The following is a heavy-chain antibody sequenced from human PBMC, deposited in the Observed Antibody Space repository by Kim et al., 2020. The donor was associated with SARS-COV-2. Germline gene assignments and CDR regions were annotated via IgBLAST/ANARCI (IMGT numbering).Heavy chain of an antibody. Sequence: GGSLRLSCAAAGFNFTSYSMNWVRQAPGKGLEWASSISSTGSFVNYADSVKGRFTISRDNAKKSLFLQMNSLTVEDTALYYCASDRFDSTGYYASYFFYYGMGVWGLGTTVTVSS. V-gene: IGHV3-21*01. J-gene: IGHJ6*02. CDR2: ISSTGSFV. CDR3: ASDRFDSTGYYASYFFYYGMGV. CDR1: GFNFTSYS. D-gene: IGHD3-22*01.